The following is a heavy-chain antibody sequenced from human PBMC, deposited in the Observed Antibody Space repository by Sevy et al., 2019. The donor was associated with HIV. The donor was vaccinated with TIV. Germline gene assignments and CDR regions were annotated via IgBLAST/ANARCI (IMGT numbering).Heavy chain of an antibody. CDR2: LKSDVYGGTV. Sequence: GGSLRLSCTASGFTFGDYCMRWVRQAPGKGLEWVAFLKSDVYGGTVDHAASVRGRFVISRDDSKPIAYLQMNDLKTEDTGVYYCTRWKAAQSIFDYWGQGALVTVSS. J-gene: IGHJ4*02. V-gene: IGHV3-49*04. D-gene: IGHD6-13*01. CDR3: TRWKAAQSIFDY. CDR1: GFTFGDYC.